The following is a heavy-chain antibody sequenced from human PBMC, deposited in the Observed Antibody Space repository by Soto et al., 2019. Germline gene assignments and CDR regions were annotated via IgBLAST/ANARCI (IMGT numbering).Heavy chain of an antibody. V-gene: IGHV3-23*01. D-gene: IGHD3-9*01. J-gene: IGHJ6*02. CDR3: EKVCEMKLTKRNYNYGMDV. Sequence: GGSLRLSCAASGFTFSSYAMSWVRQAPGKGLEWVSSISGSGGSTYYADSVKGRFTISRDNSKNTLNLQMNRLRAEDTAVYYCEKVCEMKLTKRNYNYGMDVWGQGTTVTVSS. CDR1: GFTFSSYA. CDR2: ISGSGGST.